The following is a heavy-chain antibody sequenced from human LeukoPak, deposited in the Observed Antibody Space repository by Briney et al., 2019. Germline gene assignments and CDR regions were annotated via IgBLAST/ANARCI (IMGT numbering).Heavy chain of an antibody. V-gene: IGHV3-30*02. CDR3: ARPFEGLPTLFDY. D-gene: IGHD5-12*01. CDR1: GFTFSSYG. J-gene: IGHJ4*02. Sequence: GGSLRLSCAASGFTFSSYGMHWVRQAPGKGLEWVAFIRYDGSNKYYADSVKGRFTISRDNSKNTLHLQMNSLRAEDTAVYYCARPFEGLPTLFDYWGQGTLVTVSS. CDR2: IRYDGSNK.